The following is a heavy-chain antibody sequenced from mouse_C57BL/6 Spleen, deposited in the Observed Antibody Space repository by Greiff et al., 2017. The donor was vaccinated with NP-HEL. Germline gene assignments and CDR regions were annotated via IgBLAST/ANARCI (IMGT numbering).Heavy chain of an antibody. J-gene: IGHJ1*03. D-gene: IGHD1-1*01. CDR3: TREDYGSDWYFDV. CDR1: GFTFSSYA. V-gene: IGHV5-9-1*02. CDR2: ISSGGDYI. Sequence: EVQRVESGEGLVKPGGSLKLSCAASGFTFSSYAMSWVRQTPEKRLEWVAYISSGGDYIYYADTVKGRFTISRDNARNTLYLQMSSLKSEDTAMYYCTREDYGSDWYFDVWGTGTTVTVSS.